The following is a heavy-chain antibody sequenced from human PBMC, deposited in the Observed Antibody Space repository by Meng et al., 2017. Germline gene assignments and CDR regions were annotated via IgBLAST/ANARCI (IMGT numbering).Heavy chain of an antibody. CDR2: IYHRGST. D-gene: IGHD3-22*01. Sequence: ESGPVTVTPSGPLSLTFAVSGGSISSSNWWSWVRQTPGKGLEWIGEIYHRGSTNYNPSLKSRVTISVDKSKNQFSLKLSSVTAEDTAVYYCARAGVGYYDSSGPYSYWGQGTLVTVSS. V-gene: IGHV4-4*02. CDR1: GGSISSSNW. CDR3: ARAGVGYYDSSGPYSY. J-gene: IGHJ4*02.